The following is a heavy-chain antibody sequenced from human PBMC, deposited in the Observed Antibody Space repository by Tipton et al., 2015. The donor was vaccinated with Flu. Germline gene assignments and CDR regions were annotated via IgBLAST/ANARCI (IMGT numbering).Heavy chain of an antibody. V-gene: IGHV4-59*08. Sequence: LRLSCTVSGGSISSYYWSWIRQPPGKGLEWIGYIYYSGSTNYNPSLMSRVTISVDTSKNQFSLKLSSVTAADTAVYYCARLMVAGTDYYYGMDVCGQWSTVTVSS. CDR2: IYYSGST. D-gene: IGHD6-19*01. J-gene: IGHJ6*02. CDR1: GGSISSYY. CDR3: ARLMVAGTDYYYGMDV.